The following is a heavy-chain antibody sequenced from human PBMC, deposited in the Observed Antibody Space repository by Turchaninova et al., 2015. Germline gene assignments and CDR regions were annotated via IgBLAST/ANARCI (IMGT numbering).Heavy chain of an antibody. CDR2: IYHSGST. CDR3: ARHFSYYSHYMDV. V-gene: IGHV4-38-2*01. Sequence: QVQLQESGPGLVKPSGPLSLTSPFSGYSLTSSSYWGWTRQPPGKGLEWIGSIYHSGSTYYNPSLKSRVTISVDTSKNQHSLKLSSVTAADTAVYYCARHFSYYSHYMDVWGKGTTVTVSS. CDR1: GYSLTSSSY. J-gene: IGHJ6*03.